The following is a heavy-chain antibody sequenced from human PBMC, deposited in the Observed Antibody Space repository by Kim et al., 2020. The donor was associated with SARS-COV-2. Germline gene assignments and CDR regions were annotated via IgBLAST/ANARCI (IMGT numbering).Heavy chain of an antibody. CDR2: IWYDGSNK. CDR1: GFTFSSYG. J-gene: IGHJ6*02. CDR3: AGEPTYYYYYGMDV. Sequence: GGSLRLSCAASGFTFSSYGMHWVRQAPGKGLEWVAVIWYDGSNKYYADSVKGRFTISRDNSKNTLYLQMNSLRAEDTAVYYCAGEPTYYYYYGMDVWGQGTTVTVSS. V-gene: IGHV3-33*01.